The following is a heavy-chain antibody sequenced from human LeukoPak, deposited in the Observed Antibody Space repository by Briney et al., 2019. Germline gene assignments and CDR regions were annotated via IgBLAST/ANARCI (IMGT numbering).Heavy chain of an antibody. V-gene: IGHV3-23*01. D-gene: IGHD2-2*02. Sequence: GGSLRLSCAASGFTFSSYAMSWVRQAPGKGLEWVSAISGSGGSTYYADSVKGRFTISRDNSKNTLYLQMNSLRAEDTAVYYCVSIVVPAAIIAERGYWGQGTLVTVSS. CDR2: ISGSGGST. CDR3: VSIVVPAAIIAERGY. CDR1: GFTFSSYA. J-gene: IGHJ4*02.